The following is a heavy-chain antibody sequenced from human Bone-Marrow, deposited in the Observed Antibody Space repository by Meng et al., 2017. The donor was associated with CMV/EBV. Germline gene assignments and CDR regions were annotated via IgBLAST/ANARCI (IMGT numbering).Heavy chain of an antibody. CDR2: INPSGGST. Sequence: ASVKVSCKASGYTFTSYYMHWVRQAPGQGLEWMGIINPSGGSTSYAQKFQGRVTMTRDTSTSTVYMELSSLRSDDTAVYYCASLFSPAEGGPFYYNHYGMDVWGQGTTVTVSS. CDR3: ASLFSPAEGGPFYYNHYGMDV. J-gene: IGHJ6*02. V-gene: IGHV1-46*01. CDR1: GYTFTSYY. D-gene: IGHD1-14*01.